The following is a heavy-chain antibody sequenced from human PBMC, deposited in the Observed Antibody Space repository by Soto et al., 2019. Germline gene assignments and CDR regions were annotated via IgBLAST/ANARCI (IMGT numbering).Heavy chain of an antibody. J-gene: IGHJ4*02. V-gene: IGHV4-59*07. CDR1: GGSISSYY. Sequence: TLSLTCTVSGGSISSYYWSWIRQPPGKGLEWIGYIYYSGSTNYNPSLKSRVTISVDTSKNQFSLKLSSVTAADTAVYYCARTYYDILTGYSILDYWGKGTLVTVSS. CDR2: IYYSGST. CDR3: ARTYYDILTGYSILDY. D-gene: IGHD3-9*01.